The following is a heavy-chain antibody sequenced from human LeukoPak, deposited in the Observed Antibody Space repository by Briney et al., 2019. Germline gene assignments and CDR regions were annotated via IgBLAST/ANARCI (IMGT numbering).Heavy chain of an antibody. J-gene: IGHJ4*02. CDR1: GLTFSSYA. V-gene: IGHV3-23*01. CDR2: ISVSGISGTYT. CDR3: AKVRPLLDY. Sequence: PGESLRLSCAASGLTFSSYAMTWVRQAPGKGLEWVSTISVSGISGTYTYYADSVKGRFTISRDNSKNTLYLQMNCLRAEDTAVYYCAKVRPLLDYWGQGTLVTVSS. D-gene: IGHD6-6*01.